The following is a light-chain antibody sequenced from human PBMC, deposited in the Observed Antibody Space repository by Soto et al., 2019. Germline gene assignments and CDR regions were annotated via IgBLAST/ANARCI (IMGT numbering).Light chain of an antibody. Sequence: EIVLTQSPGTLSLSPGERATLSCRASQSVGNSLAWYQQKPGQAPGLLIHEVSTRATGIPARFSGSGSGTDFTLTISSLQPEDFATYYCQQLKSNLITFGQGTRLEIK. V-gene: IGKV3-11*01. CDR2: EVS. CDR3: QQLKSNLIT. CDR1: QSVGNS. J-gene: IGKJ5*01.